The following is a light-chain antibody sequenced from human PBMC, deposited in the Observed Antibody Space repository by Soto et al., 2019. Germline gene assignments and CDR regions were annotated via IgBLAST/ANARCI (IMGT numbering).Light chain of an antibody. J-gene: IGKJ2*01. CDR3: QQYGSSRYS. CDR2: GAS. Sequence: EIVLTQSPGTLSLSPGERATLSCRASQSVSSTYLAWFPQKPGQAPRFLIYGASSRATGIPDRFSGSGSGTDFTLTISRLEPEEFSVYYCQQYGSSRYSFGQGTKLEI. V-gene: IGKV3-20*01. CDR1: QSVSSTY.